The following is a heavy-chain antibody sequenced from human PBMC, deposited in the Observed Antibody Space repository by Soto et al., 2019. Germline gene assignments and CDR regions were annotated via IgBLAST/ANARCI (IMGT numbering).Heavy chain of an antibody. CDR1: GYSFTTSG. Sequence: QAQLVQSGAEVKEPGASVKVSCKASGYSFTTSGITWVRQAPGQGLEWMGWISTYNGNTNYAQKLQDRVTLTTDTCTSTAYMELRSLRSDDTAVYYCARRLYGDYDYWGQGTLVTVSS. CDR2: ISTYNGNT. J-gene: IGHJ4*02. V-gene: IGHV1-18*01. D-gene: IGHD4-17*01. CDR3: ARRLYGDYDY.